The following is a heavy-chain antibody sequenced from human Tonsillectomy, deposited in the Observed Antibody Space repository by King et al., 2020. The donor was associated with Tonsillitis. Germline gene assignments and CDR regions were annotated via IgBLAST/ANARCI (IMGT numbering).Heavy chain of an antibody. J-gene: IGHJ4*02. V-gene: IGHV4-61*02. CDR1: GGSISSGSYY. CDR2: IYTSGST. D-gene: IGHD6-6*01. Sequence: VQLQESGPGLVKPSQTLSLTCTVSGGSISSGSYYWSWIRQPAGKGLEWIGRIYTSGSTNYNPSLKSRVTMSVDTSKNQFSLKLSSVTAADTAVYYCARGSIAALGRWFDYWGQGTLVTVSS. CDR3: ARGSIAALGRWFDY.